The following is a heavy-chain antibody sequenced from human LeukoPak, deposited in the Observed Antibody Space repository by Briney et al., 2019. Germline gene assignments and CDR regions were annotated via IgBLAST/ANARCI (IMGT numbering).Heavy chain of an antibody. CDR1: GYSFISYW. Sequence: GEALEISCKGSGYSFISYWIGWVRQMPGKGLEWMGIIYPGDSDTRYSPSFQGQVTISADKSISTAYLQWSSLKAADTAIYYCARRGSVATNSLAYWGQGTLVTVSS. J-gene: IGHJ4*02. D-gene: IGHD5-12*01. CDR2: IYPGDSDT. V-gene: IGHV5-51*01. CDR3: ARRGSVATNSLAY.